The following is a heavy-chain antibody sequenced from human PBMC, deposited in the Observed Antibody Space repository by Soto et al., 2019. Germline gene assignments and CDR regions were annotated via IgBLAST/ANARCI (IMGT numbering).Heavy chain of an antibody. D-gene: IGHD1-1*01. CDR2: IKHSGST. CDR1: GGSFSGYY. V-gene: IGHV4-34*01. J-gene: IGHJ3*02. Sequence: QVQLQQWGAGLLKPSETLSLTCAVYGGSFSGYYWSWIRQPPGKGLEWIGEIKHSGSTNYNPSLKSRVTISVDTSKNQFSLKLRSVTAAATAVYYCARGKGTPRPDAFDIWGQGTMVTVSS. CDR3: ARGKGTPRPDAFDI.